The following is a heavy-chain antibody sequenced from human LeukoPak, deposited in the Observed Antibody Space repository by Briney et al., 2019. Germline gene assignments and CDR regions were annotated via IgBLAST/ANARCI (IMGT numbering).Heavy chain of an antibody. CDR3: ARDRLGDFWSGYYMSDAFDI. J-gene: IGHJ3*02. D-gene: IGHD3-3*01. Sequence: SETLSLTCAVSSGSIFRSNWWSWVRPPPGKGLEWIGSIYYSGSTYYNPSLKSRVTISVDTSKNQFSLRLSSVTAADTAVCYCARDRLGDFWSGYYMSDAFDIWGQGTMVTVSS. CDR2: IYYSGST. V-gene: IGHV4-4*02. CDR1: SGSIFRSNW.